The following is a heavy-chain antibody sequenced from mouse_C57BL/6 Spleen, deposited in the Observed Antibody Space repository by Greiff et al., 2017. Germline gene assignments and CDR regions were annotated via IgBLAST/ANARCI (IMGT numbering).Heavy chain of an antibody. D-gene: IGHD2-3*01. CDR2: ISSGSSTI. CDR3: ARTIYDGYYDYARDY. V-gene: IGHV5-17*01. Sequence: EVQVVESGGGLVKPGGSLKLSCAASGFTFSDYGMHWVRQAPEKGLEWVAYISSGSSTIYYADTVKGRFTISRDNAKNTLFLQMTSLRSEDTAMYYCARTIYDGYYDYARDYWGQGTSVTVSS. CDR1: GFTFSDYG. J-gene: IGHJ4*01.